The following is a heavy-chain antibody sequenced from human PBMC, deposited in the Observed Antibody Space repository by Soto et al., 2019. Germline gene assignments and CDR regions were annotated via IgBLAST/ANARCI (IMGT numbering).Heavy chain of an antibody. J-gene: IGHJ5*01. V-gene: IGHV3-15*07. Sequence: GGSLRLSCAASGFAFGNAWINWVRQAPGKGLEWVGRIKSKINGGTTDFAASVKGRFAISRDDSKNIVYLQMNSLKTEDTGIYYCTTYSYTTMVVVRSDSWRHGTPVTVSS. D-gene: IGHD3-22*01. CDR2: IKSKINGGTT. CDR3: TTYSYTTMVVVRSDS. CDR1: GFAFGNAW.